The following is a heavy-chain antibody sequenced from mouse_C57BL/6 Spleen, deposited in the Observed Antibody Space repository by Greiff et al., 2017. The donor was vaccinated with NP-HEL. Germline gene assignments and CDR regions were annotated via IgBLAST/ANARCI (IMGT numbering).Heavy chain of an antibody. V-gene: IGHV1-76*01. CDR2: IYPGSGNT. CDR3: ARATTVNPYWYFDV. Sequence: QVQLKESGAELVRPGASVKLSCKASGYTFTDYYINWVKQRPGQGLEWIARIYPGSGNTYYNEKFKGKATLTAEKSSSTAYMQLSSLTSEDSAVYFCARATTVNPYWYFDVWGTGTTVTVSS. J-gene: IGHJ1*03. CDR1: GYTFTDYY. D-gene: IGHD1-1*01.